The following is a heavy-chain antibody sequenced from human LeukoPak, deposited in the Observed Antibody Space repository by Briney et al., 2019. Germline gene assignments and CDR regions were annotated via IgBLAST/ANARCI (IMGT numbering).Heavy chain of an antibody. V-gene: IGHV4-59*01. Sequence: PSETLSLTCTVSGGSISSYYWSWIRQPPGRGLEWIGYIYYSGSTNYNPSLKSRVTISVDTSKNQFSLKLSSATAADTAVYSCARDGVAEDLDTNNWFDPLGQGTLVTVSS. CDR2: IYYSGST. J-gene: IGHJ5*02. D-gene: IGHD3/OR15-3a*01. CDR1: GGSISSYY. CDR3: ARDGVAEDLDTNNWFDP.